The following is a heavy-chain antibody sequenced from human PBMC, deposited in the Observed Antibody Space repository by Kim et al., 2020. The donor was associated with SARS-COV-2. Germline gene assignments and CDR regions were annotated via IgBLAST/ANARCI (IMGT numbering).Heavy chain of an antibody. D-gene: IGHD2-2*01. V-gene: IGHV4-34*01. CDR2: INHSGST. CDR1: GESFSDYY. Sequence: SETLSLTCAVFGESFSDYYWTWVRRPPGKGLEWIGEINHSGSTNYNPSLKSRVTISSDTSKNQFSLKVTSLTAADTAIYYCARGRVGVVPSPILGLGPFWNYYSMDVWGRGATVTVSS. CDR3: ARGRVGVVPSPILGLGPFWNYYSMDV. J-gene: IGHJ6*03.